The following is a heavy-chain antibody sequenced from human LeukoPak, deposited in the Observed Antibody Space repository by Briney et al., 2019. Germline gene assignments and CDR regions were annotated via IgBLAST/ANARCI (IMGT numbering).Heavy chain of an antibody. CDR1: GYTFTSYD. V-gene: IGHV1-8*01. CDR3: AGKTCYGFWSGSDAFDI. D-gene: IGHD3-3*01. Sequence: ASVKVSCKASGYTFTSYDINLVRQATGQGLEWMGWMNPNSGNTGYAQKFQGRVTMTRNTSISTAYMELSSLRSEDTAVYYCAGKTCYGFWSGSDAFDIWGQGTMVTVSS. CDR2: MNPNSGNT. J-gene: IGHJ3*02.